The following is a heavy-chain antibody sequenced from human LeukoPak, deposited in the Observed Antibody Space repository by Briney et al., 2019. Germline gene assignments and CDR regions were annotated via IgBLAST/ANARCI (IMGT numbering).Heavy chain of an antibody. Sequence: GGSLRLSCAASGFTFSDYYMSWIRQAPGKGLEWVSYISNSGGATNYGDSVRGRVTISRDNSKNSLYLEMNSLRAEDTAIYFCARESYYGSGTYFNFDSWGQGILVTVSS. D-gene: IGHD3-10*01. CDR2: ISNSGGAT. J-gene: IGHJ4*02. CDR1: GFTFSDYY. V-gene: IGHV3-11*01. CDR3: ARESYYGSGTYFNFDS.